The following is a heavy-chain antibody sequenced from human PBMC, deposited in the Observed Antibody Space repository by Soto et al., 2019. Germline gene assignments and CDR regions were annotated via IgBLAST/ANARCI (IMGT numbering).Heavy chain of an antibody. D-gene: IGHD2-2*01. CDR2: IYYSGST. CDR3: ARGGAVVPAADWFDP. CDR1: GGSISSSSYY. J-gene: IGHJ5*02. Sequence: SETLSLTCTVSGGSISSSSYYWGWIRQPPGKGLEWIGSIYYSGSTYYNPSLKSRVTISVYTSKNQFSLKLSSVTAADTAVYYCARGGAVVPAADWFDPWGQGTLVTVSS. V-gene: IGHV4-39*07.